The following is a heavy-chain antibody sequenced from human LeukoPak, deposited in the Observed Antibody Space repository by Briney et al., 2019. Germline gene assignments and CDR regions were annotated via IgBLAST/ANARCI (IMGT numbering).Heavy chain of an antibody. CDR3: ARTDGYNPPIDY. D-gene: IGHD5-24*01. CDR2: INPSGGST. J-gene: IGHJ4*02. CDR1: GYTFTSYY. Sequence: ASVKVSCKASGYTFTSYYMHWVRQARGQGLEWMGIINPSGGSTSYAQKFQGRVTMTRDTSISTAYMELSRLRSDDTAVYYCARTDGYNPPIDYWGQGILVTVSS. V-gene: IGHV1-46*01.